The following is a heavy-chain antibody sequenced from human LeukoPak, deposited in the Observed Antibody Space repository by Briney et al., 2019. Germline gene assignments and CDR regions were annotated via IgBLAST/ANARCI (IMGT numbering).Heavy chain of an antibody. D-gene: IGHD2-21*02. V-gene: IGHV4-4*02. J-gene: IGHJ4*02. CDR2: IYHSGST. Sequence: SGTLSLTCAVSGGSISSSNWWSWVRQPPGKGLEWIGEIYHSGSTNYNPSLKSRVTISVDKSKNQFSPKLSSVTATDTAVYYCASLVSRCGGDCYPFDYWGQGTLVTVSS. CDR3: ASLVSRCGGDCYPFDY. CDR1: GGSISSSNW.